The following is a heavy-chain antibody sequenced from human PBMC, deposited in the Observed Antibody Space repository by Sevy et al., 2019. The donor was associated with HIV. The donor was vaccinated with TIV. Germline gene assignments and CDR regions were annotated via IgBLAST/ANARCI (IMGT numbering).Heavy chain of an antibody. CDR3: ARGGGRTDWGMDV. CDR2: ISYSGST. CDR1: GGSISSYY. V-gene: IGHV4-59*01. D-gene: IGHD1-1*01. Sequence: SETLSLTCTVSGGSISSYYWSWIRQPPGKGLEWIGYISYSGSTNENPSLRSRVTISIDTSKNQVSLRLSSVSAADTAVYYCARGGGRTDWGMDVWGPGTTVTVSS. J-gene: IGHJ6*02.